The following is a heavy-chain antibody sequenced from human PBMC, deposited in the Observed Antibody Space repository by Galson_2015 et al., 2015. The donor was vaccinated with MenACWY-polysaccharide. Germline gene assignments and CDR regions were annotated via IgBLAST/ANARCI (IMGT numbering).Heavy chain of an antibody. CDR3: AKTGGGYVWGSYRYPIDY. V-gene: IGHV3-23*01. Sequence: SLRLSCAASGFTFSSYAMSWVRQAPGKGLEWVSAISGSGGSTYYADSVKGRFTISRDNSKNTLYLQMNSLRAEDTAVYHCAKTGGGYVWGSYRYPIDYWGQGTLFTVSS. CDR2: ISGSGGST. J-gene: IGHJ4*02. CDR1: GFTFSSYA. D-gene: IGHD3-16*02.